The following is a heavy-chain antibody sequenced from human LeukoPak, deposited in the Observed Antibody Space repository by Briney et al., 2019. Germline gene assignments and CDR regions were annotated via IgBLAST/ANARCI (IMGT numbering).Heavy chain of an antibody. CDR1: GCTFSNYA. J-gene: IGHJ5*02. CDR2: INPIFATA. D-gene: IGHD2-21*02. Sequence: SVKVSCKASGCTFSNYAITWVRQAPGQGLEWMGGINPIFATADYAQKFQGRVTITADESTSTAYMELSSLRSEDTAVYYCARGHIVVVTADWFDPWGQGTLVTVSS. V-gene: IGHV1-69*13. CDR3: ARGHIVVVTADWFDP.